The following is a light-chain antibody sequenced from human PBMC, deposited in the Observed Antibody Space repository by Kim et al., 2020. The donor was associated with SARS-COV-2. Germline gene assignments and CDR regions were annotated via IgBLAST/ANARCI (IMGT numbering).Light chain of an antibody. J-gene: IGKJ5*01. Sequence: DIQMTQSPSSLSASLGDRVTITCRASQGISKNLAWFQQKPGEAPKFLIYDASSLQGGVPSRFSGGGFGKDFSLTIGSLQPDDFAIYFCQQYNSHPITFGQGTRLEIK. CDR2: DAS. CDR1: QGISKN. CDR3: QQYNSHPIT. V-gene: IGKV1-16*01.